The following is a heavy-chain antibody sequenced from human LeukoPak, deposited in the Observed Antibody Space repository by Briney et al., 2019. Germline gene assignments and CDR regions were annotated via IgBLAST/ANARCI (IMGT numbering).Heavy chain of an antibody. V-gene: IGHV3-23*01. D-gene: IGHD3-22*01. Sequence: GGALKLFCTASGITFSNYAMSWVRQAPGKGPELVTTIIGSGGSTYYADFVRSRFTLPRDHFKHQLLPQMNTPKGDDPADYYRAEMGGDYYNSAYYSWGQGTLVTVSS. J-gene: IGHJ4*02. CDR1: GITFSNYA. CDR3: AEMGGDYYNSAYYS. CDR2: IIGSGGST.